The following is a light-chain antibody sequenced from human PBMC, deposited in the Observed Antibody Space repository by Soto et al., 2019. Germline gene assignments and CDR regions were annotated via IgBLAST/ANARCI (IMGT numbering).Light chain of an antibody. CDR1: SSDVGGYNY. J-gene: IGLJ1*01. Sequence: ALTQPASVSGSPGQSITISCIGTSSDVGGYNYVSWYQHHPGKAPKLMIYDVSYRPSGVSNRFSGSKSGNTASLTISGLQAEDEADYYCSSYTSSNTYVFGPGTKVTVL. V-gene: IGLV2-14*01. CDR2: DVS. CDR3: SSYTSSNTYV.